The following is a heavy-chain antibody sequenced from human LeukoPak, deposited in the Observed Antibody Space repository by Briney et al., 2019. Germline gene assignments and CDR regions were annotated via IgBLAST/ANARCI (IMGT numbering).Heavy chain of an antibody. CDR2: IYYSGST. CDR3: ARSYSSGWYGPGAFDI. Sequence: PSETLSLTCTVSGGSISSYYWSWIRQPPGKGLEWIGYIYYSGSTNYNPSLKSRVTISVDTSKNQFSLKLSSVTAADTAVYYCARSYSSGWYGPGAFDIWGQGTMVTVSS. D-gene: IGHD6-19*01. J-gene: IGHJ3*02. V-gene: IGHV4-59*01. CDR1: GGSISSYY.